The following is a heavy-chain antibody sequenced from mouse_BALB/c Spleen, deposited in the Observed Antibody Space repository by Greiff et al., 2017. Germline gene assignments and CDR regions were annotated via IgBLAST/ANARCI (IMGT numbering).Heavy chain of an antibody. J-gene: IGHJ3*01. CDR3: ARASYYYGSSAFAY. CDR2: ISSGGST. Sequence: EVQVVESGGGLVKPGGSLKLSCAASGFTFSSYAMSWVRQTPEKRLEWVASISSGGSTYYPDSVKGRFTISRDNARNILYLQMSSLRSEDTAMYYCARASYYYGSSAFAYWGQGTLVTVSA. CDR1: GFTFSSYA. D-gene: IGHD1-1*01. V-gene: IGHV5-6-5*01.